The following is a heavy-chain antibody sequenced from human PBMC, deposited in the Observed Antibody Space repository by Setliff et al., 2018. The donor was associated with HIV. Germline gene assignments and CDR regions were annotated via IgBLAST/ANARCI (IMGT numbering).Heavy chain of an antibody. CDR2: IYHSGKT. V-gene: IGHV4-38-2*02. Sequence: PSETLSLTCSVPGFSISSDYYWNWVRQPPGQGLEWIGSIYHSGKTYSNPSLKSRVTVSVDTSMNQFSLNLSSVTAADTAVYYCTRDITAGFFLERASEYWGQGTLVTVSS. J-gene: IGHJ4*02. CDR3: TRDITAGFFLERASEY. CDR1: GFSISSDYY. D-gene: IGHD3-3*01.